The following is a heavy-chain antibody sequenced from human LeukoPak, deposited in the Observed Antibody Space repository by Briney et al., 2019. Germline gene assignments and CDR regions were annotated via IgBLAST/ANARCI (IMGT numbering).Heavy chain of an antibody. V-gene: IGHV7-4-1*02. CDR1: GYTFTNYY. CDR3: ARVGSYCSGGSCYSGTFDI. CDR2: INTNTGNP. D-gene: IGHD2-15*01. J-gene: IGHJ3*02. Sequence: ASVKVSCKASGYTFTNYYFHWVRQAPGQGLEWMGWINTNTGNPTYAQGFTGRFVFSLDTSVSTAYLQISSLKAEDTAVYYCARVGSYCSGGSCYSGTFDIWGQGTMVTVSS.